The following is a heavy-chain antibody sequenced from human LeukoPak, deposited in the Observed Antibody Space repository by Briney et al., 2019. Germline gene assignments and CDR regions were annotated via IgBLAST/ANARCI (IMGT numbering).Heavy chain of an antibody. V-gene: IGHV3-11*06. CDR1: GFTFSDCY. D-gene: IGHD2-15*01. J-gene: IGHJ6*02. CDR2: ISSSSSYT. CDR3: ARGDCSGGSCYSIYYYGVDV. Sequence: PGGSLRLSCAASGFTFSDCYMSWIRQAPGKGLEWVSYISSSSSYTNYADSVKGRFTISRDNAKNSLYLQMNSLRAEDTAVYYCARGDCSGGSCYSIYYYGVDVWGQGTTVTVSS.